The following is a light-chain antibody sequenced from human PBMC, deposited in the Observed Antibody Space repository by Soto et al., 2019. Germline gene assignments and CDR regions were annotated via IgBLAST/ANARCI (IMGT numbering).Light chain of an antibody. Sequence: EIVMTQSPATLSVSPGERATLSCRASQSVGRNLAWYQQKPGQAPRLLIYGASTRATGIPARFSCSGSGTEFTLTISSLQSEDFAIYSCQQYNHWPPLTFGGGTKVEIK. CDR1: QSVGRN. CDR3: QQYNHWPPLT. J-gene: IGKJ4*01. V-gene: IGKV3-15*01. CDR2: GAS.